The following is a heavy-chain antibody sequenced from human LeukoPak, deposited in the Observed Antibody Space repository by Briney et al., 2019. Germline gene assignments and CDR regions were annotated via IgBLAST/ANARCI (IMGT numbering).Heavy chain of an antibody. V-gene: IGHV1-18*01. CDR2: ISAYNGNT. J-gene: IGHJ5*02. D-gene: IGHD6-13*01. CDR1: GYTFTNYG. CDR3: ARDVAFYGSSWHNWFDP. Sequence: GASVKVSCRASGYTFTNYGISWVRQAPGQGLEWMGRISAYNGNTNYAQNLQGRVTMTTDSSTDTAYMELRSLGSYDTAVYYCARDVAFYGSSWHNWFDPWGQGTLVTVSP.